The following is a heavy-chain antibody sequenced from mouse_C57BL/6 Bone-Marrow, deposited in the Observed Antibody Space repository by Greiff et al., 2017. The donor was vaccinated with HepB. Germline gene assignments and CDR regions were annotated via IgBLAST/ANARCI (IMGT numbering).Heavy chain of an antibody. V-gene: IGHV1-15*01. CDR1: GYTFTDYE. CDR2: IDPETGGT. D-gene: IGHD1-1*01. J-gene: IGHJ3*01. Sequence: VQLQQSGAELVRPGASVTLSCKASGYTFTDYEMHWVKQTPVHGLEWIGAIDPETGGTAYNQKFKGKAILTADKSSSTAYMELRSLTSEDSAVYYCTRDYYGSSYLGWFAYWGQGTLVTVSA. CDR3: TRDYYGSSYLGWFAY.